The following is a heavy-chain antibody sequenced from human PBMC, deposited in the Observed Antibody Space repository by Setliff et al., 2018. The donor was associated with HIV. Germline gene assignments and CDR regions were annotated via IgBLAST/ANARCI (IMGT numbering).Heavy chain of an antibody. CDR1: GFTFRNAW. D-gene: IGHD3-3*01. J-gene: IGHJ4*01. CDR2: IKSRVDGGTT. Sequence: GESLRLSCAASGFTFRNAWMSWVRQAPGKGLEWVGRIKSRVDGGTTDYAAPLKGRFTISRDDSKNTLYLQMNSLKTEDTAIYYCTTDGITIFGVDMVFDYWGQGTLVTAPQ. V-gene: IGHV3-15*01. CDR3: TTDGITIFGVDMVFDY.